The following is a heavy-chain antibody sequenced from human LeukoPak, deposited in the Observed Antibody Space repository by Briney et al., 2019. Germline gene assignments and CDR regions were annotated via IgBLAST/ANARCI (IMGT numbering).Heavy chain of an antibody. D-gene: IGHD5-18*01. J-gene: IGHJ4*02. CDR2: IGSDNKP. V-gene: IGHV3-23*05. Sequence: PGGSLRLSCEASGFTFSAYAMTWVRQAPGKGLEWVSSIGSDNKPHYSESVKGRFTISRDNSKNTLYLQMNTLRAEDTAVYYCARGEYTYASYYFDYWGQGTLVTVSS. CDR1: GFTFSAYA. CDR3: ARGEYTYASYYFDY.